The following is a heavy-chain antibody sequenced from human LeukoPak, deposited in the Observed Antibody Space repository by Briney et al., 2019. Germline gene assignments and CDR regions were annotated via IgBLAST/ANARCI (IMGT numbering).Heavy chain of an antibody. J-gene: IGHJ4*02. Sequence: SETLSLTCTVSGGSISSYYWSWIRQPPGKGLEWIGYIYYSGSTNYNPSLKSRVTISVDTSKNQFSLKLSSVTAADTAVYYSARAHSGSSGYYYSFDYWGQGTLVTVSS. D-gene: IGHD3-22*01. CDR3: ARAHSGSSGYYYSFDY. V-gene: IGHV4-59*01. CDR2: IYYSGST. CDR1: GGSISSYY.